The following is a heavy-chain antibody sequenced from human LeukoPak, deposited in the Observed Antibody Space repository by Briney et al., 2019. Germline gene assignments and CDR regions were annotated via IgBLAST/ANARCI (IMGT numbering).Heavy chain of an antibody. CDR2: IYPGDSDT. D-gene: IGHD4-17*01. J-gene: IGHJ6*03. V-gene: IGHV5-51*01. CDR1: GYSFTSYW. Sequence: GESLKISCKGSGYSFTSYWIGWVRQMPGKGLEWMGIIYPGDSDTRYSPSFQGQVTISADKSISTAYLQWSSLKASDTATYYCARHLGYGDYSHYYYYYMDVWGKGTTVTVSS. CDR3: ARHLGYGDYSHYYYYYMDV.